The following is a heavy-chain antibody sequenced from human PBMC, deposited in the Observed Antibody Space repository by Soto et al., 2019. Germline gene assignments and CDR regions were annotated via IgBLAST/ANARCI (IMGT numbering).Heavy chain of an antibody. J-gene: IGHJ3*01. D-gene: IGHD3-22*01. CDR2: ISGIGSSTK. V-gene: IGHV3-23*01. CDR1: GFTFSSYA. CDR3: ARDQLYYNDISGRPLNAFDV. Sequence: PGGSLRLSCAASGFTFSSYAMSWVRQAPGKGLEWVSAISGIGSSTKYYADSVKGRFTISRDNAKNSLYLQMNSLRAEDTAVYYCARDQLYYNDISGRPLNAFDVWGQGTMVTVSS.